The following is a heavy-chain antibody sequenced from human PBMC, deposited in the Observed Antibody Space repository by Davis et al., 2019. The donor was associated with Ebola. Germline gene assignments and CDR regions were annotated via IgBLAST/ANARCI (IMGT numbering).Heavy chain of an antibody. CDR1: EFTFSSYW. V-gene: IGHV3-7*01. CDR2: IKQDGSEK. Sequence: PGGSLRLSCAASEFTFSSYWMSWVRQAPGKGLEWVANIKQDGSEKYYVDSAKGRFTISRENAENSLWLQMNSLRAEDTAVYYCARGYSSSWSHWYFDLWGRGALVTVSS. CDR3: ARGYSSSWSHWYFDL. J-gene: IGHJ2*01. D-gene: IGHD6-13*01.